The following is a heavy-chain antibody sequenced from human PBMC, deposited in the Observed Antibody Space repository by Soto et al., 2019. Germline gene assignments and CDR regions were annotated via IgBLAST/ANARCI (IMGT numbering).Heavy chain of an antibody. CDR2: ISAYNRNT. V-gene: IGHV1-18*01. D-gene: IGHD3-22*01. Sequence: ASVKVSCKASGYTFTNYGVSWVRQAPGQGLEWMGWISAYNRNTNYAQKLQGRVTMTTDTSTSTAYMELRSLRSDDTAAYYCARDKGSSGPYYFDYWGQGTLVTVSS. J-gene: IGHJ4*02. CDR1: GYTFTNYG. CDR3: ARDKGSSGPYYFDY.